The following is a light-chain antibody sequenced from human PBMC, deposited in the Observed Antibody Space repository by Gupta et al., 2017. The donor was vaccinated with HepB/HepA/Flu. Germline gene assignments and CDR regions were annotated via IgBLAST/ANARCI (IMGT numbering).Light chain of an antibody. CDR1: QSVSSSY. CDR3: QQYGSSPPTCS. CDR2: GAS. Sequence: EIELTQSLVTLSLSPGERATLSCRASQSVSSSYLAWYQQKPGQAPRLLIYGASSRATGIPDRFSGSGSGTDFTLTISRLEPEDVAVYYCQQYGSSPPTCSFGQGTKLEIK. V-gene: IGKV3-20*01. J-gene: IGKJ2*04.